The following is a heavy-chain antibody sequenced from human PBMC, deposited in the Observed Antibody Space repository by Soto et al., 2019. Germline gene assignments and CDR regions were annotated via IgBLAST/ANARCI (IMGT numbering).Heavy chain of an antibody. Sequence: PGGSLRLSCAASGFTFSSYGMHWVRQAPGKGLEWVAVISYDGSNKYYADSVKGRFTISRDNSKNTLYLQMNSLRAEDTAVYYCAKDYSVGPQDYYYGMDVWGQGTTVTVSS. J-gene: IGHJ6*02. D-gene: IGHD2-21*01. CDR1: GFTFSSYG. V-gene: IGHV3-30*18. CDR3: AKDYSVGPQDYYYGMDV. CDR2: ISYDGSNK.